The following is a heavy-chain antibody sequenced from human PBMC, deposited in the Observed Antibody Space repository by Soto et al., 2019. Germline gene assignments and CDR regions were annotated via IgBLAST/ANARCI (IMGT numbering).Heavy chain of an antibody. V-gene: IGHV4-59*08. CDR2: IYYSGST. CDR3: ARRYGQNAFDI. J-gene: IGHJ3*02. D-gene: IGHD3-10*01. Sequence: SETLSLTCTVSGGSISSYYWSWIRQPPGKGLGWIGYIYYSGSTNYNPSLKSRVTISVDTSKNQFSLKLSSVTAADTAVYYCARRYGQNAFDIWGQGTMVTVSS. CDR1: GGSISSYY.